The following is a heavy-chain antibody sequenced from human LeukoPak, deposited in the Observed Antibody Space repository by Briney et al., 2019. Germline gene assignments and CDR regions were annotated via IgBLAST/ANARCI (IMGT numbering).Heavy chain of an antibody. CDR2: ISGSGGST. CDR3: AKGSYCSSASCYAGYYYYGMDV. V-gene: IGHV3-23*01. CDR1: GFTFSSYA. D-gene: IGHD2-2*01. J-gene: IGHJ6*02. Sequence: SGGSLRLSCAASGFTFSSYAMSWVRQAPGKGLEWVSAISGSGGSTYYADSVKGRFTISRDNSKNTLYLQMNSLRAEDTAVYYCAKGSYCSSASCYAGYYYYGMDVWGQGTTVTVSS.